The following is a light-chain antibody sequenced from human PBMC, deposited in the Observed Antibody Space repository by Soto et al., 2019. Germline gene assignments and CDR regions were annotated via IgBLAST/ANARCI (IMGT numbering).Light chain of an antibody. CDR3: QQRSNWPSLT. CDR2: DAS. CDR1: QSVGSY. Sequence: EIVLIQSPATLSLSPGERATLSFRASQSVGSYLAWYQHKPGQAPRLLISDASNRATGIPARFSGSGSETDFTLTISSLEPEDSAVHYCQQRSNWPSLTFGGGTKVDIK. J-gene: IGKJ4*01. V-gene: IGKV3-11*01.